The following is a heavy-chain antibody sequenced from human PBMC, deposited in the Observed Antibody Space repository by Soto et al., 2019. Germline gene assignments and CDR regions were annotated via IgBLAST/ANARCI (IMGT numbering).Heavy chain of an antibody. CDR1: GFTFSDYY. D-gene: IGHD3-16*01. CDR3: ARVGDEWGYYSYMDV. CDR2: ISSSGSTI. Sequence: PGGSLRLSCAASGFTFSDYYMSWLRQAPGKGLEWVSYISSSGSTIYYADSVKGRFTISRDNAKNSLYLQMNSLRAEDTAVYYCARVGDEWGYYSYMDVWGKGTTVTVSS. V-gene: IGHV3-11*01. J-gene: IGHJ6*03.